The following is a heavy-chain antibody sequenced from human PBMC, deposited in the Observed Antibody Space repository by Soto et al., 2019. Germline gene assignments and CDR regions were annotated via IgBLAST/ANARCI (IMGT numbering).Heavy chain of an antibody. CDR2: IYYSGST. Sequence: SETLSLTCAVSGGSISSSSYYWGWIRQPPGKGLEWIGSIYYSGSTYYNPSLKSRVTISVDTSKNQFSLKLSSVTAADTAVYYCARSPLTRDGYNPVRSDFDYWGQGTLVTVSS. J-gene: IGHJ4*02. V-gene: IGHV4-39*01. D-gene: IGHD5-12*01. CDR3: ARSPLTRDGYNPVRSDFDY. CDR1: GGSISSSSYY.